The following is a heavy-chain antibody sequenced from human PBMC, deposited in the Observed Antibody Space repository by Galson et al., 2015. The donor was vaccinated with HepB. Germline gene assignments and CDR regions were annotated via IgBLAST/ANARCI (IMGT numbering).Heavy chain of an antibody. D-gene: IGHD6-13*01. CDR1: GYTFTDYH. J-gene: IGHJ4*02. CDR2: INPSSGAT. Sequence: SVKVSCKASGYTFTDYHIHWVRQAPGQGLEWMGWINPSSGATNYAPTFQGRVTMTRDTSISTVYMDLSSLRSDDTAIYFCARDVSDWDGYSGTWVSLDFWGRGTLVTVSS. CDR3: ARDVSDWDGYSGTWVSLDF. V-gene: IGHV1-2*02.